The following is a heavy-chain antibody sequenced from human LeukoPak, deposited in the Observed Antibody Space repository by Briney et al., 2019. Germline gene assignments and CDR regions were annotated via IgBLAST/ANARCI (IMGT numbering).Heavy chain of an antibody. V-gene: IGHV3-30*02. CDR1: GFIFSNYG. CDR2: IENDGGNK. D-gene: IGHD6-19*01. Sequence: GGSLRLSCAASGFIFSNYGMCWVRQAPGKGLEWVAFIENDGGNKYYADSVRGRFTISRDNSRNTLYMQMNSLRVEDTAVYYCAKSQLWSGWYFDYWGQGTLVTVSS. CDR3: AKSQLWSGWYFDY. J-gene: IGHJ4*02.